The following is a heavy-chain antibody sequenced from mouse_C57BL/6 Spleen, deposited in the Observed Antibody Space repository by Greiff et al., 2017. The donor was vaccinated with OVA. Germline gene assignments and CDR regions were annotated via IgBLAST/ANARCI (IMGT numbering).Heavy chain of an antibody. J-gene: IGHJ4*01. CDR2: IYPGDGDT. D-gene: IGHD2-2*01. Sequence: QVQLQQPGAELVKPGASVKLSCKASGYAFTSYWMNWVKQRPGQGLEWIGQIYPGDGDTNYNGKFKGKATLTADKSSSTAYMQLSSLTSEDSAVYFCARRGYYDAMDYWGQGTSVTVSS. CDR3: ARRGYYDAMDY. CDR1: GYAFTSYW. V-gene: IGHV1-80*01.